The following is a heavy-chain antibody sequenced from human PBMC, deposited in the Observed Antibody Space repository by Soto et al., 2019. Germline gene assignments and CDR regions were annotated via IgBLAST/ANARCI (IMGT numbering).Heavy chain of an antibody. V-gene: IGHV5-51*01. J-gene: IGHJ4*02. D-gene: IGHD3-16*01. CDR2: IYPGDSDS. CDR1: GYXFSTHW. CDR3: ARSQFDYVWGTSGYFDS. Sequence: EXLKISCKGSGYXFSTHWIGWVRQTPGKGLEWMGIIYPGDSDSRYSPSSKGQVTISVDESTTTAFLQWSSLKASDTAMYYCARSQFDYVWGTSGYFDSWGQGTLVTVSS.